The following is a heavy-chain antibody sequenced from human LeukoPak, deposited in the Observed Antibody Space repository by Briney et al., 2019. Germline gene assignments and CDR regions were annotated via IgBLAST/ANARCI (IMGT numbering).Heavy chain of an antibody. CDR2: IRSKANSYAT. Sequence: PGGSLRLSCAASGFTFSGSAMHWVRQASGKGLEWVGRIRSKANSYATAYAASVKGRFTISRDDSKNTAYLQMNSLKTEDTAVYYCTRSPGIAVAGDAFGIWGQGTMVTVSS. CDR1: GFTFSGSA. D-gene: IGHD6-19*01. V-gene: IGHV3-73*01. J-gene: IGHJ3*02. CDR3: TRSPGIAVAGDAFGI.